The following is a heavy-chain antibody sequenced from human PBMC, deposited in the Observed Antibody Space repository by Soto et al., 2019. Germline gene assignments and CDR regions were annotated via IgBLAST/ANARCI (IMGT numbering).Heavy chain of an antibody. CDR3: ARGSGSLYYFDF. V-gene: IGHV3-53*01. D-gene: IGHD1-26*01. CDR2: IYSGGST. Sequence: GSLRLSCAASGFSVSTNYMTWVRQAPGKGLEWVSVIYSGGSTYYADSVKGRFTISRDNSKNPLHLQMNSLRAEDTAVYYCARGSGSLYYFDFWGRGTLVTVSS. J-gene: IGHJ4*02. CDR1: GFSVSTNY.